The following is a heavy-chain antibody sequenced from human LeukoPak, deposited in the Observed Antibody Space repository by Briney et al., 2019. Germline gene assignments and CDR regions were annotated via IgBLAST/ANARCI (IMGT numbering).Heavy chain of an antibody. CDR2: INPNSGGT. CDR3: ARVQQQWQNIDY. D-gene: IGHD6-19*01. V-gene: IGHV1-2*02. Sequence: ASVRDSFKASGYTFTWYYMHWVRQAPGQGLEWMGWINPNSGGTNYAQKFHGRVTMNRDTSISTAYMELSRLRSDDTAVYYCARVQQQWQNIDYWGQGTLVTVSS. CDR1: GYTFTWYY. J-gene: IGHJ4*02.